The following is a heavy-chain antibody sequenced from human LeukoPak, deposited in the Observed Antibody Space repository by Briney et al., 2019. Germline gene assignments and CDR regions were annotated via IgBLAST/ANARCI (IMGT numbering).Heavy chain of an antibody. CDR2: INPNSGGT. Sequence: GASVKVSCKASGYTFTGYYMHWVRQAPGQGLEWMGWINPNSGGTNYAQKFQGWVTMTRDTSISTAYMELSRLRSDDTAVYYCARVNGGAADPYFDYWGQGTLVTVSS. V-gene: IGHV1-2*04. CDR3: ARVNGGAADPYFDY. D-gene: IGHD3-16*01. J-gene: IGHJ4*02. CDR1: GYTFTGYY.